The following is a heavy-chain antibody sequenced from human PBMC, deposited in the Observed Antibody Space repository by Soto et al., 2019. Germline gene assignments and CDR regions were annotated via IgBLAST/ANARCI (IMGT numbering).Heavy chain of an antibody. J-gene: IGHJ4*02. CDR3: ARPYYDFWSGYLGGFDY. Sequence: GGSLRLSCAASGFTFSSYWMSWVRQAPGKGLEWVANIKQDGSEKYYVDSVKGRFTISRDNAKNSLYLQMNSLRAEDTAVYYCARPYYDFWSGYLGGFDYWGQGTLVTVSS. CDR2: IKQDGSEK. D-gene: IGHD3-3*01. CDR1: GFTFSSYW. V-gene: IGHV3-7*01.